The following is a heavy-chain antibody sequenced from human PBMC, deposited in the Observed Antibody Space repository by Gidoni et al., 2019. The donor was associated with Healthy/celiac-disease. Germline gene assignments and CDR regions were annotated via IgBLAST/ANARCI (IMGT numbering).Heavy chain of an antibody. D-gene: IGHD3-3*01. CDR1: GFTFSSYE. V-gene: IGHV3-48*03. CDR2: ISSSGSTI. J-gene: IGHJ5*02. Sequence: EVQLVESGGGLVQPGGSLRLSCAASGFTFSSYEMNWVRQAPGKGLEWVSYISSSGSTIYYADSVKGRFTISRDNAKNSLYLQMNSLRAEDTAVYYCARTNPPYDFWSGPNWFDPWGQGTLVTVSS. CDR3: ARTNPPYDFWSGPNWFDP.